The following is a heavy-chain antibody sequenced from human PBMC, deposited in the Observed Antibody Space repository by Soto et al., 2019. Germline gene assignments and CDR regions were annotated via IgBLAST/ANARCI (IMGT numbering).Heavy chain of an antibody. V-gene: IGHV4-4*02. D-gene: IGHD3-3*01. Sequence: QVQLQESGPGLVKPSGTLSLTCAVSGGSISSSNWWSWVRQPPGKGLEWIGEIYHSGSTNYNPSLKSRVTISVDKSKNQFSLKLSSVTAADTAVYYCATSRVSTIFGVVTPYGMDVWGQGTTVTVSS. J-gene: IGHJ6*02. CDR2: IYHSGST. CDR3: ATSRVSTIFGVVTPYGMDV. CDR1: GGSISSSNW.